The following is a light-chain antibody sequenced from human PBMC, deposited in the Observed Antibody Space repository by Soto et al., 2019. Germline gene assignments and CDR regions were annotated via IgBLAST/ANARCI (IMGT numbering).Light chain of an antibody. CDR2: STN. CDR1: GSNIATNS. V-gene: IGLV1-44*01. CDR3: AAWDDSLLAWV. Sequence: QSVLTQPPSASGTPGQRVTISCSGSGSNIATNSVNWYQHLPGTAPKLLMYSTNQRPSGVPARFSGSMSGTSASLAISGLQSEDEGDYYCAAWDDSLLAWVFGGGTKLTGL. J-gene: IGLJ3*02.